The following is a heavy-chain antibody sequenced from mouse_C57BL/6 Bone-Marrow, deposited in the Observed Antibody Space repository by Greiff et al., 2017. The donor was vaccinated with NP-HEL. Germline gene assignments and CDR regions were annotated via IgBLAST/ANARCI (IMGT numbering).Heavy chain of an antibody. Sequence: QVQLKQPGAELVKPGASVKLSCKASGYTFTSYWMQWVKQRPGQGLEWIGEIDPSDSYTTYNQKFKGKATLTVDTSSSTAYMQLSSLTSEDSAVYYCARMRAYYGSSYFDYWGQGTTLTVSS. V-gene: IGHV1-50*01. D-gene: IGHD1-1*01. J-gene: IGHJ2*01. CDR2: IDPSDSYT. CDR3: ARMRAYYGSSYFDY. CDR1: GYTFTSYW.